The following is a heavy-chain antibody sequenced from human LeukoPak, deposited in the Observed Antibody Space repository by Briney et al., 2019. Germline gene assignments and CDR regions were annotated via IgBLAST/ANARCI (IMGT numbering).Heavy chain of an antibody. CDR2: ISYDGSNK. J-gene: IGHJ4*02. V-gene: IGHV3-30-3*01. CDR1: GFTFSSYA. D-gene: IGHD3-22*01. CDR3: ARDPSSTYYYDSSGPYDY. Sequence: PGRSLRLSCAASGFTFSSYAMHWGRQAPGKGLEWVAVISYDGSNKYYADSVKGRFTISRDNSKNTLYLQMNSLRAEDTAVYYCARDPSSTYYYDSSGPYDYWGQGTLVTVSS.